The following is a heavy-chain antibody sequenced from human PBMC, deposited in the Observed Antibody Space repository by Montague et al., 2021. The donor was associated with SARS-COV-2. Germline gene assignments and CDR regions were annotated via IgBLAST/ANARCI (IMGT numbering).Heavy chain of an antibody. D-gene: IGHD5-18*01. J-gene: IGHJ2*01. Sequence: TLSLTCSVSGGSINTGGYYWNWIWQSAGKGLEWIGRIYSSGSTNSRPSLKSRVTISLDTSKSQFSLWLSSVTAADTAVYYCARDPGYTSFTRWYFDLWGPGTLVTVSS. CDR1: GGSINTGGYY. CDR2: IYSSGST. V-gene: IGHV4-61*02. CDR3: ARDPGYTSFTRWYFDL.